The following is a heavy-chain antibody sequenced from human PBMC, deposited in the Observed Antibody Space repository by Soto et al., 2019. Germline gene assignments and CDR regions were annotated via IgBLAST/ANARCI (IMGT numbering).Heavy chain of an antibody. V-gene: IGHV4-59*01. CDR3: ARVLRLITAAGLLDA. J-gene: IGHJ5*02. D-gene: IGHD6-13*01. Sequence: SDTLSLTCTISNGSSGSYYWTWIRQPPGKGLEWIGHIYYSVSTNYNPSLKSRLTLSLDTSKNQFSLKLTSVTAADTAVYYCARVLRLITAAGLLDASGQGTPVTVSS. CDR1: NGSSGSYY. CDR2: IYYSVST.